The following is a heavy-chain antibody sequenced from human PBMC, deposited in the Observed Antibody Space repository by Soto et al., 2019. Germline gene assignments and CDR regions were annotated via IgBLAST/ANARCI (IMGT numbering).Heavy chain of an antibody. Sequence: QVRLVQSGAEVKKPGSSVKVSCKYSGGTFKTESINWLRQAPGQGLEWMGNILPAFGTADYAPQFQGRVTVPADQATTTAYMDLSTLTSQDTAFYFCARGHEYGGNSDAFDIWGQGTLVTVSS. D-gene: IGHD4-17*01. J-gene: IGHJ3*02. CDR1: GGTFKTES. CDR2: ILPAFGTA. V-gene: IGHV1-69*13. CDR3: ARGHEYGGNSDAFDI.